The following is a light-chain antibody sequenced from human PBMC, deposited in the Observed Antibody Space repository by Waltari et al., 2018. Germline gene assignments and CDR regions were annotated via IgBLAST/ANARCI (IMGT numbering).Light chain of an antibody. V-gene: IGLV2-8*01. CDR3: SSFAGSNNV. CDR1: NSDIGLYNY. J-gene: IGLJ1*01. CDR2: EVT. Sequence: QSALTQPPSASGSPGESVTISCTGTNSDIGLYNYVSWYQQHPGKAPKLMIYEVTKRPSGVPDRVSGSKSGNTASRTVSGLQTDDEADYFCSSFAGSNNVFGSGTKVTVL.